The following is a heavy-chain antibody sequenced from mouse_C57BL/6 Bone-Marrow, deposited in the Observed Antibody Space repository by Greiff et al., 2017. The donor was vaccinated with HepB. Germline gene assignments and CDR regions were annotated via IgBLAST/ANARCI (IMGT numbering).Heavy chain of an antibody. CDR2: ISSGGSYT. CDR3: ARHLYYYGSSPWFAY. CDR1: GFTFSSYG. Sequence: EVKLVESGGDLVKPGGSLKLSCAASGFTFSSYGMSWVRQTPDKRLEWVATISSGGSYTYYPDSVKGRFTISRDNAKNTLYLQMSSLKSEDTAMYYCARHLYYYGSSPWFAYWGQGTLVTVSA. V-gene: IGHV5-6*01. D-gene: IGHD1-1*01. J-gene: IGHJ3*01.